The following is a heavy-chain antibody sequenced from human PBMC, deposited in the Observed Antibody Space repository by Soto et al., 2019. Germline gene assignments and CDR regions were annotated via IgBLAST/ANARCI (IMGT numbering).Heavy chain of an antibody. CDR1: GFIFSSYS. D-gene: IGHD4-17*01. CDR3: ARKGYGDYGGMDV. CDR2: IRSSSSPK. J-gene: IGHJ6*02. Sequence: GGSLRLSXAASGFIFSSYSMNWVRQAPGKGLEWVSYIRSSSSPKYYADSVEGRFTISRDNANNSLYLQMNSLRAEDTAVYYCARKGYGDYGGMDVWGQGTTVTVSS. V-gene: IGHV3-48*01.